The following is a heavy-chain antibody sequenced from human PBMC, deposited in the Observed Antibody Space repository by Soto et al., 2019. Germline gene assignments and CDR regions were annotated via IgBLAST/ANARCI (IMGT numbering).Heavy chain of an antibody. Sequence: QVQLVESGGGVVQPGRSLRLSCAASGFTFSSYAMHWVRQAPGKGLEWVAVISYDGSNKYYADSVKGRFTISRDNSKNTLYLQMNSLRAEDTAVYYCARASDSGYDCVGDYWGQGTLVTVSS. J-gene: IGHJ4*02. CDR3: ARASDSGYDCVGDY. CDR2: ISYDGSNK. CDR1: GFTFSSYA. V-gene: IGHV3-30-3*01. D-gene: IGHD5-12*01.